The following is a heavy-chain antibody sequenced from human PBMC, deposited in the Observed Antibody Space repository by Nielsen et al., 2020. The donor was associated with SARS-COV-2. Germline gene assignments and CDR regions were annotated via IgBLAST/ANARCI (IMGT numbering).Heavy chain of an antibody. CDR3: ARDFGRYDFWSGYPLKGGFDY. D-gene: IGHD3-3*01. J-gene: IGHJ4*02. Sequence: ASVKVSCKASGYTFTSYYMNWVRQAPGQGLEWMGIINPSGGSTSYAQKFQGRVTMTRDTSTSTVYMELSSLRSEDTAVYYCARDFGRYDFWSGYPLKGGFDYWGQGTLVTVSS. CDR1: GYTFTSYY. V-gene: IGHV1-46*01. CDR2: INPSGGST.